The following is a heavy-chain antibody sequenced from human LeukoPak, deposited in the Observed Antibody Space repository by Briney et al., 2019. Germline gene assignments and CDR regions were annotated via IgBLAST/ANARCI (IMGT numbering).Heavy chain of an antibody. CDR3: AKHLSPSHDRSGPFDP. J-gene: IGHJ5*02. Sequence: QTGRSLRLSCTASGFIFDDYAMHWVRQAPGKGLEWVSGISCNSGSIGYADSVKGRFTVSRDNAKNSLYLQMSSLSAEDTALYYCAKHLSPSHDRSGPFDPWGQGTLVTVSS. CDR2: ISCNSGSI. CDR1: GFIFDDYA. V-gene: IGHV3-9*01. D-gene: IGHD3-22*01.